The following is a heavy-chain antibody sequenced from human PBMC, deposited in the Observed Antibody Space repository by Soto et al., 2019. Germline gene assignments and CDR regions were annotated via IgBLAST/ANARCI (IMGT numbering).Heavy chain of an antibody. CDR3: AKASGRSWYNWFDP. D-gene: IGHD6-13*01. J-gene: IGHJ5*02. Sequence: SETLSLTCTVSGGSISSGGYYRSWIRQHPGKGLEWIGYIYYSGSTYYNPSLKSRVTISVDTSKNQFSLKLSSVTAADTAVYYCAKASGRSWYNWFDPWGQGTLVTVSS. V-gene: IGHV4-31*03. CDR1: GGSISSGGYY. CDR2: IYYSGST.